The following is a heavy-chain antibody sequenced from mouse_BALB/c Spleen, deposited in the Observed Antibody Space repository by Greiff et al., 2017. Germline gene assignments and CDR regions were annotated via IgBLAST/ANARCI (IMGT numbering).Heavy chain of an antibody. D-gene: IGHD2-4*01. CDR2: ISSGSSTI. CDR3: ARTYDYDGGFAY. V-gene: IGHV5-17*02. J-gene: IGHJ3*01. CDR1: GFTFSSFG. Sequence: EVQRVESGGGLVQPGGSRKLSCAASGFTFSSFGMHWVRQAPEKGLEWVAYISSGSSTIYYADTVKGRFTISRDNPKNTLFLQMTSLRSEDTAMYYCARTYDYDGGFAYWGQGTLVTVSA.